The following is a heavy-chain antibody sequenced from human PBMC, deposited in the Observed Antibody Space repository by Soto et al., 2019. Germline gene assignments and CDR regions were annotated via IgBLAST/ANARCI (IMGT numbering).Heavy chain of an antibody. CDR2: MYYSGST. D-gene: IGHD4-17*01. Sequence: NPSETLSLTCTVSGGSISSRSYYWGWIRQPPGKGLEWIGSMYYSGSTYYNPSLKSRVTISVDTSKNQFSLKLSSVTAADTAVYYCARGPEWHDYGETDTDYWGQGTLVTVS. CDR3: ARGPEWHDYGETDTDY. CDR1: GGSISSRSYY. J-gene: IGHJ4*02. V-gene: IGHV4-39*07.